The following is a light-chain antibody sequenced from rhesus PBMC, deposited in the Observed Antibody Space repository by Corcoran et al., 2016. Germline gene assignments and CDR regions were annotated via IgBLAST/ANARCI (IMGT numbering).Light chain of an antibody. V-gene: IGKV1-32*01. CDR1: HGISSY. J-gene: IGKJ3*01. CDR2: SAN. Sequence: DIQMTQSPSSLSAFVGDRVTITYRACHGISSYLNWYQQKPGKAPKLLIYSANRLESGVPSRFSGRGSGTEFTLTISSLQPDDFATYSCHEDNSLPFTFGPGTKLDIK. CDR3: HEDNSLPFT.